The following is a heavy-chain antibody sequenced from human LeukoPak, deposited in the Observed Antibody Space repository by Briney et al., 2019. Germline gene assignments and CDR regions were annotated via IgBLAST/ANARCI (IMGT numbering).Heavy chain of an antibody. D-gene: IGHD6-6*01. Sequence: SETLSLTCTVSGGSISSGSYYWTWIRQPPGKGLEWIGSLYYSGSTNYNPSLKSRVTISVDTSKNQFSLKLSSVTAADTAVYYCARRHVEYSSSSDPYYFDYWGQGTLVTVSS. V-gene: IGHV4-61*01. CDR2: LYYSGST. CDR3: ARRHVEYSSSSDPYYFDY. CDR1: GGSISSGSYY. J-gene: IGHJ4*02.